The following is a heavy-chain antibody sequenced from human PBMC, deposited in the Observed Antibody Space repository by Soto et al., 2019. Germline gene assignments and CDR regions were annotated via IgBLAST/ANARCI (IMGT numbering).Heavy chain of an antibody. J-gene: IGHJ6*03. CDR1: GYTFTSYG. D-gene: IGHD3-3*01. Sequence: QVQLVQSGAEVKKPGASVKVSCKASGYTFTSYGISWVRQAPGQGLEWMGWISAYNGNTNYAQKLQGRVNMTTDTSTSTAYMELRSLRSDDTAVYYCAREIGHYDFWSGSNYYYYMDVWGKGTTVTVSS. CDR3: AREIGHYDFWSGSNYYYYMDV. V-gene: IGHV1-18*01. CDR2: ISAYNGNT.